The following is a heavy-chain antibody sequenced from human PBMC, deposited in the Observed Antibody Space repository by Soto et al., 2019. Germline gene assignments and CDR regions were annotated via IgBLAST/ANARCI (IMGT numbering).Heavy chain of an antibody. CDR2: IHYSGST. J-gene: IGHJ3*02. D-gene: IGHD2-2*01. CDR1: GGSISSGGYY. Sequence: QVQLQESGPGLVKPSQTLSLTCTVSGGSISSGGYYWSWIRQHPGKGLEWIGYIHYSGSTYYNPSLKSRVTISVVTSKNQFSLKLSSVTAADTAVYYCARENTNDAFDIWGQGTMVTVSS. V-gene: IGHV4-31*03. CDR3: ARENTNDAFDI.